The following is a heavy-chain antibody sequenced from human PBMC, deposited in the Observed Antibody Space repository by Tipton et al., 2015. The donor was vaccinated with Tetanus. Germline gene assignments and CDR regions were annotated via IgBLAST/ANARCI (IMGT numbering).Heavy chain of an antibody. CDR3: ARVHTPGLLGRYPLDC. J-gene: IGHJ4*02. V-gene: IGHV3-21*01. CDR2: ISGSSNYI. Sequence: SLRLSCAASGFTFSDYSMNWVRQAPGKGLEWVSSISGSSNYINYADSVKGRFTISRANARNSLYLQMNSLRGDDTGAYFCARVHTPGLLGRYPLDCCGQGTLVTVSS. D-gene: IGHD3-9*01. CDR1: GFTFSDYS.